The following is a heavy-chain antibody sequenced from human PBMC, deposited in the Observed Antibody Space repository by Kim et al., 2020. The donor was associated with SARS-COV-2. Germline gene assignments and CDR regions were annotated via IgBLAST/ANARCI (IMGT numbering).Heavy chain of an antibody. CDR3: ARGRYGGNSRPFFDY. J-gene: IGHJ4*02. D-gene: IGHD2-21*02. CDR2: ISHSGST. Sequence: SETLSLTCAVYGGSFSGYYWSWIRQPPGKGLEWIGEISHSGSTNYNPSLKSRVTISVDTSKNQISLKLSSVTAADTAVYYWARGRYGGNSRPFFDYWGQGTLVTVSS. V-gene: IGHV4-34*01. CDR1: GGSFSGYY.